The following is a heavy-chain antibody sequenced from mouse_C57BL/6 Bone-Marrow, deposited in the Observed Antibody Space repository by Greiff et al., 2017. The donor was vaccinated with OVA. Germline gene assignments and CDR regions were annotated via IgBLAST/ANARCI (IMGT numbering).Heavy chain of an antibody. CDR3: AKPTVVATDWYCDV. V-gene: IGHV2-3*01. J-gene: IGHJ1*03. D-gene: IGHD1-1*01. CDR1: GFSFTRYG. CDR2: IWGDGST. Sequence: VKLVASGPGLVAPSQSLSITCTVSGFSFTRYGVSWVRQPPGKGLEWLGVIWGDGSTNYHSALISRLSISKDNSKSQVFLKLNSLQTDDTATYYWAKPTVVATDWYCDVWGTGTTVTVSS.